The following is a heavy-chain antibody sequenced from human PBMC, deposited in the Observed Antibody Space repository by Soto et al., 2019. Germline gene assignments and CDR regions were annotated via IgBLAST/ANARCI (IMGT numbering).Heavy chain of an antibody. CDR2: IWYDGRNK. J-gene: IGHJ4*02. V-gene: IGHV3-33*01. CDR3: ARARTPGFCSGGSCYALDY. D-gene: IGHD2-15*01. CDR1: GFIFSEYA. Sequence: QVQLVESGGGAVQPGTSLRLSCEASGFIFSEYAMHWVRQAPGKGLEWVTFIWYDGRNKYYEKSVRGRFTISRDNSKNLLFLQMSGLGVEDTAVYYCARARTPGFCSGGSCYALDYWGRETLVTVSS.